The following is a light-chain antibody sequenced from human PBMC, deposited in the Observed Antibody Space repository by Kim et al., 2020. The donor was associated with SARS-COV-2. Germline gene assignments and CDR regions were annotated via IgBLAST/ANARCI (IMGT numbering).Light chain of an antibody. CDR2: DAS. J-gene: IGKJ4*01. CDR3: QQRSNWPST. CDR1: QSVSSY. Sequence: EIVLTQSPAPLSLSPGERATLSCRASQSVSSYLAWYQQKPGQAPRLLIYDASNRATGIPARFSGSGSGTDFTLTISSLEPEDFAVYYCQQRSNWPSTFGGGTKVDIK. V-gene: IGKV3-11*01.